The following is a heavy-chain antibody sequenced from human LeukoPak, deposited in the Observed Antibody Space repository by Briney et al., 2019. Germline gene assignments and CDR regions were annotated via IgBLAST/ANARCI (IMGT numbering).Heavy chain of an antibody. Sequence: ASVKVSCKASGHTFGDHYMHWVRQAPGQGLEWMGWINPNSGGTKYAQRFQGRVTMTRDTSISTAYMELRRLRSDDTAEYYCARVLLRTGIPEGFDPWGQGTLVTVSS. V-gene: IGHV1-2*02. D-gene: IGHD1-14*01. CDR2: INPNSGGT. J-gene: IGHJ5*02. CDR1: GHTFGDHY. CDR3: ARVLLRTGIPEGFDP.